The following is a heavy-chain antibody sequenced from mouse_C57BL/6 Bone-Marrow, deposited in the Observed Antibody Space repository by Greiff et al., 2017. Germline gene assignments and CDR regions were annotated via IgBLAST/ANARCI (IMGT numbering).Heavy chain of an antibody. CDR1: GYTFTSYG. CDR3: ARYGGYYDYDVGYCDV. D-gene: IGHD2-4*01. J-gene: IGHJ1*03. Sequence: VKLVESGAELARPGASVKLSCKASGYTFTSYGISWVKQRTRLGLEWMGEIYPRSGTTYYTEKFKGNATLTADKSSSTAYMELRSLTSEDSAVYFCARYGGYYDYDVGYCDVWGTGTTVTVSS. V-gene: IGHV1-81*01. CDR2: IYPRSGTT.